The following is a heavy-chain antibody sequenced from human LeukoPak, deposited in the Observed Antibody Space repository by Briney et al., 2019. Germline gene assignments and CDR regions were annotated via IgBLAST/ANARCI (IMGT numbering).Heavy chain of an antibody. CDR2: IKQDGSEK. V-gene: IGHV3-7*01. Sequence: GGSLRLSCTVSGFTVGSNSMSWVRQAPGKGLEWVANIKQDGSEKYYVDSVKGRFTISRDNAKNSLYLQMNSLRAEDTAVYYCARSAYYDILTGYYLGGPSDYWGQGTLVTVSS. CDR3: ARSAYYDILTGYYLGGPSDY. D-gene: IGHD3-9*01. CDR1: GFTVGSNS. J-gene: IGHJ4*02.